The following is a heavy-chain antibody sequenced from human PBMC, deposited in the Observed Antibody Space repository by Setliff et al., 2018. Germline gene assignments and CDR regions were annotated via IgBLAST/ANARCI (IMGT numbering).Heavy chain of an antibody. Sequence: GESLKISCKASGYTFSRYWIGWVRQMPGKGLEWLGIIYPSDSHTRYSPSFQGQVTISADKSISTAYLQWSSLKASDTAMYYCASALASAGTVYFDYWGQGTLVTVSS. D-gene: IGHD6-13*01. CDR1: GYTFSRYW. V-gene: IGHV5-51*01. CDR3: ASALASAGTVYFDY. J-gene: IGHJ4*02. CDR2: IYPSDSHT.